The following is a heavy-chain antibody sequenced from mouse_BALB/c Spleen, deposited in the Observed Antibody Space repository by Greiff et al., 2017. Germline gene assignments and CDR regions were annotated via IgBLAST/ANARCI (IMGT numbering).Heavy chain of an antibody. V-gene: IGHV5-6-3*01. Sequence: EVMLVESGGGLVQPGGSLKLSCAASGFTFSSYGMSWVRQTPDKRLELVATINSNGGSTYYPDSVKGRFTISRDNAKNTLYLQMSSLKSEDTAMYYCARGWSYAMDYWGQGTSVTVSS. CDR1: GFTFSSYG. CDR3: ARGWSYAMDY. D-gene: IGHD2-3*01. CDR2: INSNGGST. J-gene: IGHJ4*01.